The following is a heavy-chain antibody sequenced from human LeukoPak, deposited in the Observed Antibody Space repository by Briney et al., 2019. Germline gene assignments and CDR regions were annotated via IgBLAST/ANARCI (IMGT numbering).Heavy chain of an antibody. J-gene: IGHJ4*02. CDR1: GFTFSTYV. CDR3: VRGTGY. CDR2: ISSNGDNT. V-gene: IGHV3-64D*06. Sequence: GGSLRLSCSGSGFTFSTYVMHWLRQAPGKGLEYVSAISSNGDNTYYADSVNGRFTISRDNSKNTLYLQMSSLRADDTAVYYCVRGTGYWGQGTLVTISS.